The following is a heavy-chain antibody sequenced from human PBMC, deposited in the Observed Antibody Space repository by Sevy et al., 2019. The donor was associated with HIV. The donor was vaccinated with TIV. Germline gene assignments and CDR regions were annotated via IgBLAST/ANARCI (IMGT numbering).Heavy chain of an antibody. CDR3: ARATDDYVCLN. Sequence: GGSLRLSCAASGFTFSSYWMSWVRQAPGKGLEWVANIKHDGSEKYYVDSVKGRFTISRDNAKNSLYLQMNSLRAEDTAVYYCARATDDYVCLNWDQGTLVTVSS. D-gene: IGHD3-16*01. V-gene: IGHV3-7*01. CDR2: IKHDGSEK. J-gene: IGHJ4*02. CDR1: GFTFSSYW.